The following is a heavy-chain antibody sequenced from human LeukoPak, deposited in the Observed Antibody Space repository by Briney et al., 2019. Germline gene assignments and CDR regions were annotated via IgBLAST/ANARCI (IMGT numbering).Heavy chain of an antibody. D-gene: IGHD1-26*01. CDR2: PNEDGSTA. CDR1: GFPFSFYW. J-gene: IGHJ5*02. V-gene: IGHV3-74*01. CDR3: VRERIYYSDLAYKERENFDP. Sequence: GGSLKLPCAASGFPFSFYWRHWARKGPGRGRIWFSRPNEDGSTADYADSVKGRFTMSRDNAKGKVFLEMRGLTVEDTAIYFCVRERIYYSDLAYKERENFDPWGRGTLVTVSS.